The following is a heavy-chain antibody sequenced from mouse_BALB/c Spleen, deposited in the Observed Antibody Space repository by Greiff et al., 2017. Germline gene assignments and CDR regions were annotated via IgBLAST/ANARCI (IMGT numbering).Heavy chain of an antibody. CDR1: GFNIKDTY. Sequence: EVQLQQSGAELVKPGASVKLSCTASGFNIKDTYMHWVKQRPEQGLEWIGRIDPANGNTKYDPKFQGKATITADTSSNTAYLQLSSLTSEDTAVYYCALASLFAYWGQGTLVTVSA. CDR2: IDPANGNT. J-gene: IGHJ3*01. CDR3: ALASLFAY. D-gene: IGHD6-1*01. V-gene: IGHV14-3*02.